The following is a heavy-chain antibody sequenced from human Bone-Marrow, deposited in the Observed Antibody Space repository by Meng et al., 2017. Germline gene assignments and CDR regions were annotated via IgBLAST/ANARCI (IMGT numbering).Heavy chain of an antibody. CDR2: ISSSGSTI. CDR3: ARDYYGSGSYIPYYDYYYGMDV. CDR1: GFTSSDYY. V-gene: IGHV3-11*04. D-gene: IGHD3-10*01. Sequence: SLKISCAANGFTSSDYYMTWIRQAPGKGLEWLSYISSSGSTIYYADSVKGRFTISRDNAKNSLYLQMNSLRAEDTAVYYCARDYYGSGSYIPYYDYYYGMDVWGQGTTVTVSS. J-gene: IGHJ6*02.